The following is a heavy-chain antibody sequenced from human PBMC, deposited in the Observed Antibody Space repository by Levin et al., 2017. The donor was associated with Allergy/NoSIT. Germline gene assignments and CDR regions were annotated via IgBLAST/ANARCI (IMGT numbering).Heavy chain of an antibody. CDR1: GGSFSGY. CDR2: ISHSGIT. V-gene: IGHV4-34*01. Sequence: SETLSLTCGVYGGSFSGYWSWIRQPPGKGLEWIGEISHSGITNYNPSLESRVTMSVDTSKNQFSLKLSSVTAADTAIYYCARYCYSNGCYGAFDYWGQGTLVTVSS. CDR3: ARYCYSNGCYGAFDY. D-gene: IGHD2-2*01. J-gene: IGHJ4*02.